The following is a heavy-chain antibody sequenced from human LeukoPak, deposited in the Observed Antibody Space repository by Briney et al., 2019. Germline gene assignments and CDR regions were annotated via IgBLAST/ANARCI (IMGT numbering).Heavy chain of an antibody. D-gene: IGHD2-8*01. CDR1: GFTFSCYA. CDR2: VSGGGGFT. V-gene: IGHV3-23*01. Sequence: GGSLRLSFTVLGFTFSCYAMNWVRQAPGKGLECGSAVSGGGGFTYFADSVKGRFTISRENSMNPLYLQMNSLRAEDTAVYVCAKYCGDCTHGLCYWLDYRGQGTMVTVSS. CDR3: AKYCGDCTHGLCYWLDY. J-gene: IGHJ4*02.